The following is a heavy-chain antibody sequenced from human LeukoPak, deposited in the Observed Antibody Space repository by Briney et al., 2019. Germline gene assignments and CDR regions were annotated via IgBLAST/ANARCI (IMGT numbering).Heavy chain of an antibody. V-gene: IGHV3-11*06. CDR1: EFTFSDYY. Sequence: GGSLRLSCAASEFTFSDYYMSWIRQAPGKGLEWVSSISSSSSYIYYADSVKGRFTISRDNAKNSLYLQMNSLRAEDTAVYYCARGPNYYDSSGYYVFFDYWGQGTLVTVSS. CDR3: ARGPNYYDSSGYYVFFDY. J-gene: IGHJ4*02. D-gene: IGHD3-22*01. CDR2: ISSSSSYI.